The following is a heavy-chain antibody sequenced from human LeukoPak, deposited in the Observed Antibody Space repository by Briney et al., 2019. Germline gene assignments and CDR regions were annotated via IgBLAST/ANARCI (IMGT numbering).Heavy chain of an antibody. J-gene: IGHJ5*02. CDR1: GYTFTSYY. D-gene: IGHD2-2*01. CDR3: ARLSIPSTPANNWFDP. CDR2: INPSGGST. V-gene: IGHV1-46*01. Sequence: GASVTVSCKASGYTFTSYYMHWVRQAPGQGLEWMGIINPSGGSTSYAQKFQGRVTMTRDMSTSTVYMELSSLRSEDTAVYYCARLSIPSTPANNWFDPWGQGTLVTVSS.